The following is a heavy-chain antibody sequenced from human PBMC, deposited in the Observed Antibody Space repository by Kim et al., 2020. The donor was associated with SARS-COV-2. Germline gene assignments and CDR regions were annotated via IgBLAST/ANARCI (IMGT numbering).Heavy chain of an antibody. V-gene: IGHV3-23*01. CDR1: GFTFSSSA. J-gene: IGHJ4*02. CDR3: ARSRFFDC. Sequence: GGSLRLSCAASGFTFSSSAVSWVRLAPGKGLEWVSSISDSGGRTYYADSVRGRFTISRDNSKNTLYLQMNSLRAEDTAVYYCARSRFFDCWGQGTLVTASS. CDR2: ISDSGGRT.